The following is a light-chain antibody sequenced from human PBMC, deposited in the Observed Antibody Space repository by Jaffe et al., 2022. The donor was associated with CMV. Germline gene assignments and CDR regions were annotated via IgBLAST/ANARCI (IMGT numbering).Light chain of an antibody. CDR2: DAS. V-gene: IGKV3-15*01. J-gene: IGKJ1*01. CDR3: QQYNNWPRT. CDR1: QSVASK. Sequence: ETVMTQSPATLSVSPGERATLSCRASQSVASKLAWYQQKPGQAPRLLIYDASTRATGIPARFSGSGSGTEFTLTISSLQSEDFAVYHCQQYNNWPRTFGQGTKVEIK.